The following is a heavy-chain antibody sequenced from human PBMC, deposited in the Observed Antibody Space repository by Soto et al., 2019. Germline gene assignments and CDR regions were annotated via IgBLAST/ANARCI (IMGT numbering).Heavy chain of an antibody. V-gene: IGHV1-3*01. D-gene: IGHD2-2*01. J-gene: IGHJ6*01. CDR3: ARDQVGYCSSTSCYRYYYGMDV. CDR2: INAGNGNT. Sequence: ASGQGSFTAYGYPFTSYAMHLVRQAPGQSLEWIARINAGNGNTKYSQKFQGRVTITRDTSASTAYMELSSLRSEDTAVYYCARDQVGYCSSTSCYRYYYGMDVWGHGTTVTVSS. CDR1: GYPFTSYA.